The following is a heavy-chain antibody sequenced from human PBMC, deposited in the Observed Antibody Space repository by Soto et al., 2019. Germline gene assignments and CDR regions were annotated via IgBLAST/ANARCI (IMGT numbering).Heavy chain of an antibody. D-gene: IGHD5-12*01. CDR1: GYTFFTYD. J-gene: IGHJ5*02. CDR2: ISTYSGDT. CDR3: ARHHGPTTSENWFDP. Sequence: QVHLVQSGVEVKTPGASVKVSCQASGYTFFTYDISWVRQAPGQGLEWMGWISTYSGDTKYAQKFQGRVTMTTDTSTTTAYLELRSLRSADTAVYYGARHHGPTTSENWFDPWGQGTRVTVSS. V-gene: IGHV1-18*01.